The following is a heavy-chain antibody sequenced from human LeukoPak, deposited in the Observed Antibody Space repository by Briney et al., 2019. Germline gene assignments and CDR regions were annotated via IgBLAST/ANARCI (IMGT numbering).Heavy chain of an antibody. V-gene: IGHV4-4*07. J-gene: IGHJ4*02. CDR3: ASHDFWSGYYTV. CDR1: GGSISSYY. D-gene: IGHD3-3*01. Sequence: PSETLSLTCTVSGGSISSYYWSWIRQPAGKGLEWIRRIYTSGSTNYNPSLKSRVTMSVDTSKNQFSLKLSSVTAADTAVYYCASHDFWSGYYTVWGQGTLVTVSS. CDR2: IYTSGST.